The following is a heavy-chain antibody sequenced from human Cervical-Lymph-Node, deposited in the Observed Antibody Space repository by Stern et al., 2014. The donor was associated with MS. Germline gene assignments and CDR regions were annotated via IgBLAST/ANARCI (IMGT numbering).Heavy chain of an antibody. CDR3: ARDSSGRDDF. CDR2: IDTDGGTT. V-gene: IGHV3-74*01. Sequence: EMQLVESGGGLVQPGGSLRLSCAASGFTFSSYWLHWFRQAPEKGLVWVSRIDTDGGTTNYADSVKGRFTISRDNAENTLYLQMNSLRAEDTAVYYCARDSSGRDDFWGQGTLVTVSS. J-gene: IGHJ4*02. CDR1: GFTFSSYW. D-gene: IGHD6-25*01.